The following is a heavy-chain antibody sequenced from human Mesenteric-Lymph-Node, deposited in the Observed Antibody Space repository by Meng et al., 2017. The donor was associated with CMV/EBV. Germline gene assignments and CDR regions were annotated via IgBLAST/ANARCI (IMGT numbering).Heavy chain of an antibody. CDR1: GYTFTGYY. Sequence: ASVKVSCKASGYTFTGYYMHWVRQAPGRGLEWMGWINPNSGDTNYAQKFQGRVTMTRDTSISIGYMELSRLRSDDTAVYYCARGLTVYSSSSGDYWGQGTLVTVSS. V-gene: IGHV1-2*02. J-gene: IGHJ4*02. CDR2: INPNSGDT. D-gene: IGHD6-6*01. CDR3: ARGLTVYSSSSGDY.